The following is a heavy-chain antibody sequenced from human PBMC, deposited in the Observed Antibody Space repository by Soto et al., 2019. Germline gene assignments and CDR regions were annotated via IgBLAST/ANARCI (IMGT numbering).Heavy chain of an antibody. J-gene: IGHJ5*02. Sequence: SEILWFSYAVSVAYISGSRWWSWLLRPPGKGLEWIVDIYHSGTTNYNPSLKSRVTMSVDKSKNQFSLKLTSVTDADTAVYYCARDKENVGGYNHFDPWGPGTMVTVSS. CDR3: ARDKENVGGYNHFDP. D-gene: IGHD1-26*01. V-gene: IGHV4-4*02. CDR1: VAYISGSRW. CDR2: IYHSGTT.